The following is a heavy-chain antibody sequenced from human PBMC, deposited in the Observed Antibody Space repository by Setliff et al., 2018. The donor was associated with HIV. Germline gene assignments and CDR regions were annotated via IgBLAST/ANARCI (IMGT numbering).Heavy chain of an antibody. CDR1: GYTFTKYW. D-gene: IGHD2-2*02. V-gene: IGHV5-51*01. J-gene: IGHJ3*01. CDR2: IYPVDSDT. Sequence: GESLTTSCQGSGYTFTKYWIGWVRQMPGKGLEWMGVIYPVDSDTRYSPSFQGPVTISADRYISTAYLQWSSLKASDTAMYYCVRPGCSTSSCYSSNGSDLWGPGTMVTVSS. CDR3: VRPGCSTSSCYSSNGSDL.